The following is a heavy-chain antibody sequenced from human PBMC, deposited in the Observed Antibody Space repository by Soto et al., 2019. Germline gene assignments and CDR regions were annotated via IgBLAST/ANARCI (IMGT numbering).Heavy chain of an antibody. V-gene: IGHV3-30*18. CDR1: GFTFSSYG. Sequence: GGSLRLSCAASGFTFSSYGMHWVRQAPGKGLEWVAVISYDGSNKYYADSVKGRFTISRDNSKNTLYLQMNSLRAEDTAVYYCAKSHFQWELLLRYWGQGTLVTVSS. J-gene: IGHJ4*02. D-gene: IGHD1-26*01. CDR2: ISYDGSNK. CDR3: AKSHFQWELLLRY.